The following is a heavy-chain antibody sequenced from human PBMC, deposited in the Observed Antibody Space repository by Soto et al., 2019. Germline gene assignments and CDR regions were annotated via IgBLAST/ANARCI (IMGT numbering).Heavy chain of an antibody. CDR2: ISYDGSNK. Sequence: QVQLVESGGGVVQPGRSLRLSCAASGFTFSSYAMHWVRQAPGKGLEWVAVISYDGSNKYYADSVKGRFTISRDNSKNTLYLQMNSLGAEDTAVYYCARDRATMVRGVNYYYYYGMDVWGQGTTVTVSS. V-gene: IGHV3-30*14. D-gene: IGHD3-10*01. CDR3: ARDRATMVRGVNYYYYYGMDV. CDR1: GFTFSSYA. J-gene: IGHJ6*02.